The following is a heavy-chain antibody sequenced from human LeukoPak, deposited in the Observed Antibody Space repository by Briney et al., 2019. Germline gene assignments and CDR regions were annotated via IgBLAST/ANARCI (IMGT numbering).Heavy chain of an antibody. CDR1: GGSISSSNYY. J-gene: IGHJ4*02. D-gene: IGHD2-2*01. CDR2: IHYSETT. CDR3: ARGPTYQPIDF. V-gene: IGHV4-39*02. Sequence: SETLSLTCTVSGGSISSSNYYWGWIRQPPGKGLEWIASIHYSETTYYNPSLKSRVIISVDTSKNHFSLKLSSVTAADTAVYYCARGPTYQPIDFWGQGTLVTVSS.